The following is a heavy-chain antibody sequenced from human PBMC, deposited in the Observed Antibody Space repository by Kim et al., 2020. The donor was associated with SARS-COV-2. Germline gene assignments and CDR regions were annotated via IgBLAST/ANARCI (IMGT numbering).Heavy chain of an antibody. D-gene: IGHD3-10*01. CDR2: INPDGDWT. Sequence: GGSLRLSCAASGFTFSRSWVHWVRHTPGKGLVWVSRINPDGDWTNYADSVRGRFTISRDNAKNTVYLQMDSLRADDTAIYYFAKAPDCGTHRYYGG. J-gene: IGHJ1*01. CDR3: AKAPDCGTHRYY. CDR1: GFTFSRSW. V-gene: IGHV3-74*01.